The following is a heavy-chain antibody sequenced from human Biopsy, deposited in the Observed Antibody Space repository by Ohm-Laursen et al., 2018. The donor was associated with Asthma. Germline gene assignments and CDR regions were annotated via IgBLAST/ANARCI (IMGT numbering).Heavy chain of an antibody. CDR2: HDHEEGGT. Sequence: ASVKASCQISGYSLTDLSMHWVRQAPGQGLEWMGGHDHEEGGTVNARRFQGRVTMTEDTSTDTAYMELSRLSSDDTAVYYCASDFPKDYVRYNFQFWGQGTLVTVSS. CDR3: ASDFPKDYVRYNFQF. D-gene: IGHD4-17*01. V-gene: IGHV1-24*01. CDR1: GYSLTDLS. J-gene: IGHJ4*02.